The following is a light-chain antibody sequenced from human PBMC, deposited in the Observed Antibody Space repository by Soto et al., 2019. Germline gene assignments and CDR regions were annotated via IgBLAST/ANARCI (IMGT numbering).Light chain of an antibody. Sequence: DIVLTQSPATLSLSPGERATLSCRASQSVGSNLAWYQQKPGQAPRLLIYDASNRATGIPARFSGTGSGTDFTLTISSLEPEDFAVYYCQQRSNGPLFTFGPGTKWIS. CDR1: QSVGSN. J-gene: IGKJ3*01. CDR2: DAS. V-gene: IGKV3-11*01. CDR3: QQRSNGPLFT.